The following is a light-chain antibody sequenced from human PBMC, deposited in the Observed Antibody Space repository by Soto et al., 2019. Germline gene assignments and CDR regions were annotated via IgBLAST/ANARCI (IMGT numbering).Light chain of an antibody. Sequence: DIQMTQSPFSLSASVVDRVTITCWASQGISNYLAWYQQKPGKVPKLLIYAASTLQSGVPSRFSGSGSGTDFTLTISSLQPEDVAPYYCQKYNSAPGTVGQGTKVEIK. V-gene: IGKV1-27*01. CDR1: QGISNY. CDR2: AAS. J-gene: IGKJ1*01. CDR3: QKYNSAPGT.